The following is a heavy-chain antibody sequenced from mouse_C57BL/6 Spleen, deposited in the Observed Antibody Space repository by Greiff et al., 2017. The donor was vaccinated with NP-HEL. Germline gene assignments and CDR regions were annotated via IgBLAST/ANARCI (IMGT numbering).Heavy chain of an antibody. CDR2: IRNKANNHAT. Sequence: EVKLQESGGGLVQPGGSMKLSCAASGFTFSDAWMDWVRQSPEKGLEWVAEIRNKANNHATYYAESVKGRFTISRDDSKSSVYLQMNSLRAEDTGIYYCTRATVVATGDYWGQGTTLTVSS. J-gene: IGHJ2*01. CDR1: GFTFSDAW. V-gene: IGHV6-6*01. D-gene: IGHD1-1*01. CDR3: TRATVVATGDY.